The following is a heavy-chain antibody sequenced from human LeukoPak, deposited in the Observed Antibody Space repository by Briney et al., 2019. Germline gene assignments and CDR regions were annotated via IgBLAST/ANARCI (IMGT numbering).Heavy chain of an antibody. V-gene: IGHV3-21*01. D-gene: IGHD6-13*01. CDR3: ARGGGTWFFEY. CDR2: ISSKSDYL. CDR1: GFTFSSYR. J-gene: IGHJ4*02. Sequence: GGSLRLSCAASGFTFSSYRMNRVRQAPGKGLEWVSSISSKSDYLYYADSLKGRFTISRDNAKNSLYLQMNSLRAEDTAVYCCARGGGTWFFEYWGPGTLVTVSS.